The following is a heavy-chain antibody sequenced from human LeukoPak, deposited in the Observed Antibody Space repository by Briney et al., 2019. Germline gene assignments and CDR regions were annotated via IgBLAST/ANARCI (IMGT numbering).Heavy chain of an antibody. CDR2: IYSGGST. CDR1: GFTVSSNY. J-gene: IGHJ6*02. V-gene: IGHV3-53*05. D-gene: IGHD5-18*01. CDR3: ARAARGIQLWRYGMDV. Sequence: GGSLRLSCAASGFTVSSNYMSWVRQAPGKGLEWVSVIYSGGSTYYADSVKGRFTISRDNSKNTLYLQMNSLRAEDTAVYYCARAARGIQLWRYGMDVWGQGTTVTVSS.